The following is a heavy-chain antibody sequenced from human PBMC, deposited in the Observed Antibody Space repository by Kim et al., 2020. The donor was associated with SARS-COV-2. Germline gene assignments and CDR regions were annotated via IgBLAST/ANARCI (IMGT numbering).Heavy chain of an antibody. D-gene: IGHD4-17*01. J-gene: IGHJ4*02. V-gene: IGHV4-59*01. CDR2: IYYSGST. CDR1: GGSISSYY. CDR3: ARGSPYGGSFDY. Sequence: SETLSLTCTVSGGSISSYYWSWIRQPPGKGLEWIGYIYYSGSTNYNPSLKSRVTISVDTSKNQFSLKLSSVTAADTAVYYCARGSPYGGSFDYWGQGTLVTVSS.